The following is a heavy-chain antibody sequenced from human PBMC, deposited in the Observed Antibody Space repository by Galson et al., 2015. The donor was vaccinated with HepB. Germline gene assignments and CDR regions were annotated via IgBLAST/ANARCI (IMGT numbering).Heavy chain of an antibody. CDR2: ISSSSSYT. V-gene: IGHV3-11*03. Sequence: LRLSCAASGFTFSDYYMSWIRQAPGKGLEWVSYISSSSSYTNYADSVKGRFTISRDNAKNSLYLQMNSLRAEDTAVYYCARLPYYYDSSGYLDYWGQGTLVTVSS. J-gene: IGHJ4*02. D-gene: IGHD3-22*01. CDR1: GFTFSDYY. CDR3: ARLPYYYDSSGYLDY.